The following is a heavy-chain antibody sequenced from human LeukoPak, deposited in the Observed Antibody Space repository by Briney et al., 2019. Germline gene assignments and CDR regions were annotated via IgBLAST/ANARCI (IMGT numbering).Heavy chain of an antibody. D-gene: IGHD1-26*01. CDR1: GFPFSSYA. Sequence: GGSLRLSCAASGFPFSSYAMYWVRQVPGKGLVWVARIHGDGDNISYADSVRGRFTISRDNAKDTLYLHVNSLRPEDTAVYYCARAQVGAPTDLWGQGTLVTVSS. CDR2: IHGDGDNI. J-gene: IGHJ4*02. V-gene: IGHV3-74*01. CDR3: ARAQVGAPTDL.